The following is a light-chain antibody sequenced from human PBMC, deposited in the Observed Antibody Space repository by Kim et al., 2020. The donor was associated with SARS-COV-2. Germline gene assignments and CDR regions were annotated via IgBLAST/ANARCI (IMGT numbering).Light chain of an antibody. V-gene: IGKV3-15*01. J-gene: IGKJ4*01. CDR2: AAS. CDR3: QQYHDWPLT. CDR1: QSISSN. Sequence: EIVMTQSPATLSVSPGERATLSCRSSQSISSNLAWYQQRPGQAPRLLMYAASARATDIPARFSGSGSGTEFTLTVSSLQSEDFALYYSQQYHDWPLTFGGGTKVDIK.